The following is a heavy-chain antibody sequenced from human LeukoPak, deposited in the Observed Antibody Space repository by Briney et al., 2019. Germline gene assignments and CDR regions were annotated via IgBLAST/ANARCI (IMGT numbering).Heavy chain of an antibody. CDR2: IYYSGST. J-gene: IGHJ4*02. V-gene: IGHV4-30-4*08. CDR3: ARDRSNYDGHGYDY. D-gene: IGHD4-11*01. Sequence: SETLSLTCTVSGGSISSGGYYWSWIRQHPGKGLEWIGYIYYSGSTYYNPSLKSRVTISVDTSKNQFSLKLSSVTAADTAVYYCARDRSNYDGHGYDYWGQGTLVTVSS. CDR1: GGSISSGGYY.